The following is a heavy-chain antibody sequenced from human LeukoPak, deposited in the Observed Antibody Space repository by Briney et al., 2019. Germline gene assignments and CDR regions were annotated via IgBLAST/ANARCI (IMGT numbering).Heavy chain of an antibody. D-gene: IGHD2-2*01. CDR3: ARRGVPTAVHRFAFDI. J-gene: IGHJ3*02. Sequence: PSETLSLTCAVSGYSINNGYYWGWIRQSPGKGLVWIGSIHHSGSTYYNPSLRSRVTMSVDTSKNQFSLKLNSLTAADTAVYYCARRGVPTAVHRFAFDIWGRGTMVTVSS. V-gene: IGHV4-38-2*01. CDR1: GYSINNGYY. CDR2: IHHSGST.